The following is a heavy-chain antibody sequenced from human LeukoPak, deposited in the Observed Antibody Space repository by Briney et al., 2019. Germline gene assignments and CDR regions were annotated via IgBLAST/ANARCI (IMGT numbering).Heavy chain of an antibody. CDR1: GFTFSSYG. Sequence: PGGSLRLFCAASGFTFSSYGMHWVRQAPGKGLEWVAFIRYDGSNKYYADSVKGRFTISRDNSKNTLYQQMNSLRAEDTAVYYCAKDPRVGSGYYYGVDYWGQGTLVTVSS. D-gene: IGHD3-22*01. CDR3: AKDPRVGSGYYYGVDY. J-gene: IGHJ4*02. CDR2: IRYDGSNK. V-gene: IGHV3-30*02.